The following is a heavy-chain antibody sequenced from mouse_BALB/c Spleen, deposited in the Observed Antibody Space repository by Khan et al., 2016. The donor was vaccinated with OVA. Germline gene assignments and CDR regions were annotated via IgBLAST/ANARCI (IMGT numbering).Heavy chain of an antibody. D-gene: IGHD4-1*01. CDR2: ISYSGST. CDR3: AMGRTY. CDR1: GSSITSDYA. Sequence: VKLLESGPGLVKPSQSLSLTCTVTGSSITSDYAWNWIRQFPGNKLEWMGYISYSGSTSYNPSLKSRISITRDTSKNQFFLQLNSVTTEDTATYYCAMGRTYWGQGTLVTVSA. J-gene: IGHJ3*01. V-gene: IGHV3-2*02.